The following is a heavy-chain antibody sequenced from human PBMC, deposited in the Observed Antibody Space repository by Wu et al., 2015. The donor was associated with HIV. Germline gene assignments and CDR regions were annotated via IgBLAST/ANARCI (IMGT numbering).Heavy chain of an antibody. Sequence: QVQLVQSGAEVKKPGSSVKVSCKASGGTFSSYAINWVRQAPGQGLEWMGRIIPIFGTVNYAQKFQGRVTITADESTSTVYMELSSLRSEDTAVYYCAKYYYESSGFYYEAFDIWGQGQWSPSLQ. D-gene: IGHD3-22*01. CDR1: GGTFSSYA. CDR2: IIPIFGTV. J-gene: IGHJ3*02. V-gene: IGHV1-69*13. CDR3: AKYYYESSGFYYEAFDI.